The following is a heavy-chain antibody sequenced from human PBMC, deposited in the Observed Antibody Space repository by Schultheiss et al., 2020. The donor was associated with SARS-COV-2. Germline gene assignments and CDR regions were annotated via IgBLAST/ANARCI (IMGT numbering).Heavy chain of an antibody. D-gene: IGHD2-2*02. J-gene: IGHJ4*02. Sequence: GGSLRLSCAASGFTFSSYAMHWVRQAPGKGLEWVGRIKSKTDGGTTDYAAPVKGRFTISRDDSKNTLYLQMNSLKTEDTAVYYFTIDIVVVPAAIPRYCTNGVCYETGYWGQGTLVTVSS. CDR2: IKSKTDGGTT. CDR1: GFTFSSYA. CDR3: TIDIVVVPAAIPRYCTNGVCYETGY. V-gene: IGHV3-15*01.